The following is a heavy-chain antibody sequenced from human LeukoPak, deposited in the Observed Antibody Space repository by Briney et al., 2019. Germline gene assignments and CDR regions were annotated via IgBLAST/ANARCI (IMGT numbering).Heavy chain of an antibody. D-gene: IGHD2-2*01. V-gene: IGHV1-2*02. J-gene: IGHJ4*02. CDR2: INPNDGDT. Sequence: ASVKVSCKASGYTFTDYYMHWVRQAPGQGFEWMGWINPNDGDTNYAQKFQGRVTMTRDTSISTAHMEVSRLRSDDTAVYYCARANLLYCSSTTCLFDYWGQGTLVTVSS. CDR3: ARANLLYCSSTTCLFDY. CDR1: GYTFTDYY.